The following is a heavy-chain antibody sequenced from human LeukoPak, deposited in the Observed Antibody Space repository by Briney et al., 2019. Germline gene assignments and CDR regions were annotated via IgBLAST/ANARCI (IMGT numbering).Heavy chain of an antibody. CDR2: ISGSGGTT. D-gene: IGHD6-6*01. Sequence: GGSLRLSCAASGFTFSTSAMSWVRQAPGKGLEWVSIISGSGGTTYCADSVQGRFTISRDNSKNTLYLQMNSLRADDTAVYYCAKGGISARKFDPWGQGTLVTVSS. CDR1: GFTFSTSA. V-gene: IGHV3-23*01. J-gene: IGHJ5*02. CDR3: AKGGISARKFDP.